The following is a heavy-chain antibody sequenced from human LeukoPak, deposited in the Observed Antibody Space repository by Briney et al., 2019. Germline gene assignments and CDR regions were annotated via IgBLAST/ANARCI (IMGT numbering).Heavy chain of an antibody. V-gene: IGHV5-51*01. J-gene: IGHJ4*02. CDR1: GYSFTNYW. Sequence: GESLQISCKGSGYSFTNYWIGWVRQMPGKGLEWMGIIYPGDSDTRYSPSFKGQVTISADKSISTAHLQWSSLKASDTAMYYCVCGPTMTSGFDHWGRGTQVTVST. D-gene: IGHD4-11*01. CDR2: IYPGDSDT. CDR3: VCGPTMTSGFDH.